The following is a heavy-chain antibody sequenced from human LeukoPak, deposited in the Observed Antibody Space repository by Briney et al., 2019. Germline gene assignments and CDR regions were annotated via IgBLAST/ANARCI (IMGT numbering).Heavy chain of an antibody. V-gene: IGHV3-72*01. CDR3: VGGGLHSYDGRSYIY. J-gene: IGHJ4*02. CDR2: VRNKANSYTT. D-gene: IGHD3-22*01. CDR1: GFTFSDHY. Sequence: GGSLRLSCAASGFTFSDHYMDWVRQAPGKGLEWVGRVRNKANSYTTEYAASVKGRFTISRDDSKNSLYLQMNSLKTEDTAVYYCVGGGLHSYDGRSYIYWGQGALVTVSS.